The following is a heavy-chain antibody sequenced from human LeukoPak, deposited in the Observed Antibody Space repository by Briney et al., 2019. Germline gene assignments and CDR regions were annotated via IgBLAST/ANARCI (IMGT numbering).Heavy chain of an antibody. CDR1: GFTFSSYS. CDR3: ATDSSGTNYFDY. V-gene: IGHV3-21*01. Sequence: GGSLRLSCAASGFTFSSYSMNWVRQAPGKGLEWVSSISSSSSYIYYADSVKGRFTISRDNAKNSLYLQMNSPRAEDTAVYYCATDSSGTNYFDYWGQGTLVTVSS. D-gene: IGHD3-22*01. CDR2: ISSSSSYI. J-gene: IGHJ4*02.